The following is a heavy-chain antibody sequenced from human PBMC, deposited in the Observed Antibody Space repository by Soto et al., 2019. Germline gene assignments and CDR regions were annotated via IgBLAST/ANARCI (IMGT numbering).Heavy chain of an antibody. CDR2: INPSGGYT. D-gene: IGHD1-20*01. V-gene: IGHV1-46*03. J-gene: IGHJ6*03. CDR1: GYTFTDYF. Sequence: GASVTVSCKASGYTFTDYFMHWVRQAPGQGLEWMGMINPSGGYTEYAQNFQGRVTMTRDTSTYTVYMELSYLRSEDTAVYYCARAPPYNWNPSYYYYMDVWGKGTTVTVSS. CDR3: ARAPPYNWNPSYYYYMDV.